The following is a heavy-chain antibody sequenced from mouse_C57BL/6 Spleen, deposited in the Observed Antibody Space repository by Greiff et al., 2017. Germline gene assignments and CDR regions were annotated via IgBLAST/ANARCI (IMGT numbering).Heavy chain of an antibody. Sequence: VQGVESGAELAKPGASVKLSCKASGYTFTSYWMHWVKQRPGQGLEWIGYINPSSGYTKYNQKFKDKATLTADKSSSTAYMQLSSLTYEDSAVYYCATVLRDYFDYWGQGTTLTVSS. V-gene: IGHV1-7*01. CDR2: INPSSGYT. J-gene: IGHJ2*01. CDR3: ATVLRDYFDY. D-gene: IGHD1-1*01. CDR1: GYTFTSYW.